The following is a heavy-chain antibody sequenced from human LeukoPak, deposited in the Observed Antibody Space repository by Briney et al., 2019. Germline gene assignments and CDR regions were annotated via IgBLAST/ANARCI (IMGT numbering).Heavy chain of an antibody. CDR2: IYHRGRT. CDR1: GASISSSAW. V-gene: IGHV4-4*02. J-gene: IGHJ4*02. Sequence: PSGTLSLTCTVFGASISSSAWWSWGRQSPGKGLEWIGEIYHRGRTNYNRALKSRLTISVYKYRDQFSLTLHAVPATHAAVYYCARGYDYLDYWGQGMLVTVSS. D-gene: IGHD3-16*01. CDR3: ARGYDYLDY.